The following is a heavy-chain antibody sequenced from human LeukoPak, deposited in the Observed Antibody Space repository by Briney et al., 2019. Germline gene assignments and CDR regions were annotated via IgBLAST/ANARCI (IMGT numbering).Heavy chain of an antibody. CDR2: IYYSGST. J-gene: IGHJ6*03. V-gene: IGHV4-59*01. CDR1: GGSISSYY. D-gene: IGHD3-16*01. Sequence: SETLSLTCTVSGGSISSYYWSWIRQPPGKGLEWIGYIYYSGSTNYNPSLKSRVTISVDTSKDQFSLKLSSVTAADTAVYYCARETSQKGAHYMDVWGKGTTVTISS. CDR3: ARETSQKGAHYMDV.